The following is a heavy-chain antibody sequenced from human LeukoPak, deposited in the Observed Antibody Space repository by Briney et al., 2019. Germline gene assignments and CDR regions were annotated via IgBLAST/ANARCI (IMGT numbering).Heavy chain of an antibody. J-gene: IGHJ4*02. CDR3: ARLGDRSTSR. V-gene: IGHV1-8*03. CDR2: MNPNSGNT. Sequence: GASVKVSCKASGYTFTSYDINWVRQATGQGLEWMGWMNPNSGNTGYARKFQGRVTITRSTSISTAYMELSSLRSEDTAVYYCARLGDRSTSRWGQGTLVTVSS. CDR1: GYTFTSYD. D-gene: IGHD2-2*01.